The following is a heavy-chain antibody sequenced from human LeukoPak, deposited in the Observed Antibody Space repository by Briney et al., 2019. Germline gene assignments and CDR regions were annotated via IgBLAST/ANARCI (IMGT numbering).Heavy chain of an antibody. D-gene: IGHD5-18*01. Sequence: SETLSLTCTVSGGSISSSSYYWGWIRQPPGKGLEWIGSIYYSGSTYYNPSLKSRVTISVDTSKNQFSLKLSSVTAADTAVYYYARSATAMVPTYYFDYWGQGTLVTVSS. CDR1: GGSISSSSYY. CDR3: ARSATAMVPTYYFDY. J-gene: IGHJ4*02. CDR2: IYYSGST. V-gene: IGHV4-39*07.